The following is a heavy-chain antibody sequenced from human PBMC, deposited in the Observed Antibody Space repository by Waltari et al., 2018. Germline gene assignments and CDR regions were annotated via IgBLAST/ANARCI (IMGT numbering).Heavy chain of an antibody. CDR2: VHDSGKT. CDR3: ARDRGRGLYLDT. V-gene: IGHV4-4*02. Sequence: QLQLQESRPGLVTPSGPLYIICAVSGDSMPSGNLWTWVRQSPGTGLEGIGQVHDSGKTNYNPSFAGRVTVSLDTSTYHVALKMTSATAADTALYYCARDRGRGLYLDTWGQGILVIVSP. D-gene: IGHD2-15*01. J-gene: IGHJ4*02. CDR1: GDSMPSGNL.